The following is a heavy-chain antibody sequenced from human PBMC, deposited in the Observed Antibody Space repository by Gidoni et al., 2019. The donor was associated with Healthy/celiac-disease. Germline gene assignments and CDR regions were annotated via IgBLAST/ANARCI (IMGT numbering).Heavy chain of an antibody. CDR1: GFTFSSYA. CDR3: ATWMGGY. CDR2: ISYDGSNK. V-gene: IGHV3-30-3*01. J-gene: IGHJ4*02. D-gene: IGHD1-26*01. Sequence: QVQLVESGGGVVQPGRSLRLSFPASGFTFSSYAMHWVRQAPGKGLEWVAVISYDGSNKYYADSVKGRFTISRDNSKNTLYLQMNSLRAEDTAVYYCATWMGGYWGQGTLVTVSS.